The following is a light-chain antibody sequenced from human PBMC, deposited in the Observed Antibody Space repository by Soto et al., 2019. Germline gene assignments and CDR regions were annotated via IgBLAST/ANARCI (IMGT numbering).Light chain of an antibody. CDR1: QGVSDNY. V-gene: IGKV3-20*01. J-gene: IGKJ2*01. CDR2: GAS. CDR3: QQYGSSPRT. Sequence: EVVLTQSPGTLSLSPGEGATLSCRASQGVSDNYLAWHQHKPGQPPRLLIYGASNRATAIPDRFSGSGSGTDFTLTISRLEPEDFAVYFCQQYGSSPRTFGQGTKLDIK.